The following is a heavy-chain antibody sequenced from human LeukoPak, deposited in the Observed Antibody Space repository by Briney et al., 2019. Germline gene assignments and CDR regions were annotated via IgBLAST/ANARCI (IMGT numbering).Heavy chain of an antibody. V-gene: IGHV1-69*06. Sequence: SVKVSCKASGYTFTGYYMHGVRQAPGQGLEWMGGIIPIFGTANYAQKFQGRVTITPDKSTSTAYMELCSLRSEDTAVYYCARRGGLYDFWSGYFTSYDYWGQGTLVTVSS. CDR1: GYTFTGYY. D-gene: IGHD3-3*01. J-gene: IGHJ4*02. CDR3: ARRGGLYDFWSGYFTSYDY. CDR2: IIPIFGTA.